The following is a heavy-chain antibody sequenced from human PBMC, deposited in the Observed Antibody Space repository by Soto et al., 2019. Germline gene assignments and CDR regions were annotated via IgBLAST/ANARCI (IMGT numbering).Heavy chain of an antibody. J-gene: IGHJ4*02. CDR2: ISAYNGNT. CDR1: GYTFTSYG. Sequence: ASVKVSCKASGYTFTSYGISWVRQAPGQGLEWMGWISAYNGNTNYAQKLQGRVTMTTDTSTSTAYMELRSLRSDDTAVYYCARGYGDYVLFFPLSYYFDYWGQGTLVTVSS. D-gene: IGHD4-17*01. CDR3: ARGYGDYVLFFPLSYYFDY. V-gene: IGHV1-18*01.